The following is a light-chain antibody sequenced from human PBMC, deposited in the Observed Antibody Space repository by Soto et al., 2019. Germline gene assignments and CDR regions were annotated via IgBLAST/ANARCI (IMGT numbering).Light chain of an antibody. CDR2: EVD. CDR1: SSDVGRYNY. J-gene: IGLJ1*01. V-gene: IGLV2-8*01. Sequence: QSALTQPPSASGSPGQSVTISCTGTSSDVGRYNYVSWYQQHPGKAPKLVICEVDKRPSGVPDRFSGSKSGNTASLTVSGLQAEDEADYYCSSYAGSNNFVFGTGTKLTVL. CDR3: SSYAGSNNFV.